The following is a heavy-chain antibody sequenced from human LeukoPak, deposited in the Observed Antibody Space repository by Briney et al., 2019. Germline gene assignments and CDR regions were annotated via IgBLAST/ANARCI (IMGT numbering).Heavy chain of an antibody. Sequence: GGSLRLSCAVSGFTFSSYWMSWVRQAPGKGLEWVANIKQDGSEKYYVDSVKGRFTISRDNAKNSLYLQMNSLRAEDTAVYYCARDSKWPLPDAFDIWGQGTMVTVSS. D-gene: IGHD1-26*01. CDR1: GFTFSSYW. CDR3: ARDSKWPLPDAFDI. J-gene: IGHJ3*02. V-gene: IGHV3-7*01. CDR2: IKQDGSEK.